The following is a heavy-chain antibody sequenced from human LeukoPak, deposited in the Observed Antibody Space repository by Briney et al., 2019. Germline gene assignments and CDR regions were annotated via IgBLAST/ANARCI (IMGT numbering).Heavy chain of an antibody. D-gene: IGHD6-19*01. CDR1: GGTFSSYS. Sequence: GASVKVSCKASGGTFSSYSISWVRQAPGQGLEWMGGIIPLFGTPNYAQHFQGRVTITADESTNAAYLELTSLRSEDTAVFYCVAAVAGTIRGDYWGQGTLVTVSS. V-gene: IGHV1-69*13. CDR2: IIPLFGTP. J-gene: IGHJ4*02. CDR3: VAAVAGTIRGDY.